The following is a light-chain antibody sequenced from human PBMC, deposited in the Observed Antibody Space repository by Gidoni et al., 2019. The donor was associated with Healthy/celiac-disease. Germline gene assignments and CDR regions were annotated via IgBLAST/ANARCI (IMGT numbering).Light chain of an antibody. CDR1: QSISNW. V-gene: IGKV1-5*03. CDR2: KAS. Sequence: DTQMTQSPSTLSASVGDRVTITCRASQSISNWLAWYQQKPGKAPKLLIYKASSLESGVPSRFSGSGSGTEFTLTISSLQPDDFATYYCQQYNSNSYTFXQXTKLEIK. CDR3: QQYNSNSYT. J-gene: IGKJ2*01.